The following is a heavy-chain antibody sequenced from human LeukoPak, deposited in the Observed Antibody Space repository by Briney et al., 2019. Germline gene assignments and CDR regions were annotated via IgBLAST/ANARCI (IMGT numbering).Heavy chain of an antibody. CDR1: GGSFSGYY. J-gene: IGHJ5*02. CDR2: INHSGST. V-gene: IGHV4-34*01. Sequence: PSETLSLTCAVYGGSFSGYYWSWIRQPPGEGLEWIGEINHSGSTNYNPSLKSRVTISVDTSKNQFSLKLSSVTAADTAVYYCARGRSAILTGYYNNWFDPWGQGTLVTVSS. CDR3: ARGRSAILTGYYNNWFDP. D-gene: IGHD3-9*01.